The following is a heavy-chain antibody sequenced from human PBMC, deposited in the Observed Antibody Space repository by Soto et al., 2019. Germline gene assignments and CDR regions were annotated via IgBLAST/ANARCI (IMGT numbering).Heavy chain of an antibody. V-gene: IGHV4-31*11. CDR1: NASIASGGSS. J-gene: IGHJ4*02. CDR3: ARHVMSHGFDF. CDR2: IYYSGTT. Sequence: QVQLQESGPGLVKPSQTLFLTCAVSNASIASGGSSWNWIRQQPGKGLEWIGYIYYSGTTFYNVSLTSRVAISRDTSKSQISLTLRSVTAADTAVYYCARHVMSHGFDFWGQGTLVTVSS.